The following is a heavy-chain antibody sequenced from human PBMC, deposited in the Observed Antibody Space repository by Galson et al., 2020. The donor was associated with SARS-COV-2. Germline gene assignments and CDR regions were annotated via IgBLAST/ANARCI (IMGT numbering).Heavy chain of an antibody. CDR1: GFTFSAYY. J-gene: IGHJ4*02. CDR3: AREALSEITIFGVVIYRYFDY. Sequence: NSGGSLRLSCAASGFTFSAYYMRWIRQAPGKGLEWVSYISSSGSTIYYADSVKGRFTISRDNAKNSLYLQMNSLISEDTAVYYCAREALSEITIFGVVIYRYFDYWGQGTLVTVSS. D-gene: IGHD3-3*01. V-gene: IGHV3-11*01. CDR2: ISSSGSTI.